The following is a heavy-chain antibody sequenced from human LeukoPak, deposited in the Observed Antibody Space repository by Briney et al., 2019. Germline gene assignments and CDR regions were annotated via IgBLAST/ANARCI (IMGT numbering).Heavy chain of an antibody. V-gene: IGHV1-2*02. CDR3: ARSSVAGGWFDP. CDR1: GYTFTSYY. D-gene: IGHD6-19*01. CDR2: INPNSGGT. J-gene: IGHJ5*02. Sequence: ASVKVSCKASGYTFTSYYMHWVRQAPGQGLEWMGWINPNSGGTNYAQKFQGRVTMTRDTSISTAYMELSRLRSDDTAVYYCARSSVAGGWFDPWGQGTLVTVSS.